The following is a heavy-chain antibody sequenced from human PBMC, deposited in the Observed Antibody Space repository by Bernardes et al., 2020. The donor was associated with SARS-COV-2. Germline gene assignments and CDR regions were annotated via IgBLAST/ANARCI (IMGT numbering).Heavy chain of an antibody. Sequence: GGSLRLSCAASGFAFYNYGMSWLRQTPGKGLEWVSGIGDSGADTYYTDSVKGRFTIFRDNSKSTLYLQMNSLRVDDTAVYYCARVDFSNLYYFDYWGQGTPVTVSS. J-gene: IGHJ4*02. V-gene: IGHV3-23*01. CDR3: ARVDFSNLYYFDY. CDR2: IGDSGADT. CDR1: GFAFYNYG. D-gene: IGHD4-4*01.